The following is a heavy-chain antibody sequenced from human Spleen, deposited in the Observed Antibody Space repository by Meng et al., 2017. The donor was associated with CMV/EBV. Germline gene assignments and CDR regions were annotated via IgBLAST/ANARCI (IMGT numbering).Heavy chain of an antibody. CDR2: ISDDGDIK. D-gene: IGHD6-19*01. V-gene: IGHV3-30*04. J-gene: IGHJ4*02. CDR1: GFTFSSSA. CDR3: ASRSSSGWEIVDY. Sequence: GESLKISCAASGFTFSSSAMHWVRQAPGKGLEWVAVISDDGDIKYYADSVKGRFTISRDNSRGTLYLQMSSLSAEDTAVYYCASRSSSGWEIVDYWGQGTLVTVSS.